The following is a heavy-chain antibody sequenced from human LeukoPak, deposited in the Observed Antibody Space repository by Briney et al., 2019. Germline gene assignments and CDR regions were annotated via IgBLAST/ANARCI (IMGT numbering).Heavy chain of an antibody. D-gene: IGHD3-10*01. V-gene: IGHV1-18*01. CDR1: GYTFTSYG. Sequence: ASVKVSCKASGYTFTSYGISWVRQAPGQGLEWMGWISAYNGNTNYAQKLQGRVTMTTDTSTSTAYMELRSLRSDDTAVYYCASLGPDYGSGSYRQAPNYYYYYYMDVWGKGTTVTVSS. CDR3: ASLGPDYGSGSYRQAPNYYYYYYMDV. CDR2: ISAYNGNT. J-gene: IGHJ6*03.